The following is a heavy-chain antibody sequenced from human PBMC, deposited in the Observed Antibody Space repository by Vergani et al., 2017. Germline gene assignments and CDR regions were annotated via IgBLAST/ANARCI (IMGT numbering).Heavy chain of an antibody. CDR1: GFTVSSNY. J-gene: IGHJ4*02. Sequence: VQLVESGGTLVKPGGSLRLSCAASGFTVSSNYMSWVRQAPGKGLEWVSVIYSGGSTYYADSVKGRFTISRDNSKNTLYLQMNSLRAEDTAVYYCARGRGDGYNYDYFDYWGQGTLVTVSS. V-gene: IGHV3-66*02. D-gene: IGHD5-24*01. CDR2: IYSGGST. CDR3: ARGRGDGYNYDYFDY.